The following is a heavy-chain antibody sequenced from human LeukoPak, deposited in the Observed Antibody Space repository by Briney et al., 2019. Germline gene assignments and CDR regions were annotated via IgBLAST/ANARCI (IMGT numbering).Heavy chain of an antibody. CDR2: ISWNSGSI. CDR1: GFTFDDYA. CDR3: AKYTDSSGYYYGAYDY. Sequence: GRSLRLSCAASGFTFDDYAMHWVRQAPGKGLEWVSGISWNSGSIGYADSVKGRFTISSDNAKNSLYLQMDSLRAEDTALYYCAKYTDSSGYYYGAYDYWGQGTLVTVSS. D-gene: IGHD3-22*01. V-gene: IGHV3-9*01. J-gene: IGHJ4*02.